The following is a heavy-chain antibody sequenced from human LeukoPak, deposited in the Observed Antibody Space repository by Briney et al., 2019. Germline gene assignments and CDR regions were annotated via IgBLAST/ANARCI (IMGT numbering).Heavy chain of an antibody. CDR3: TRGAPVAAYGY. Sequence: GGSLRLSCTASGFNFVDFAMSWVRLAPGRGLEWLGFIRSKAYGGTPEYAASVKGRFIISSDDSKTTAYLQMNSLKTEDTAVYYCTRGAPVAAYGYWGPGTLVTVSS. D-gene: IGHD6-19*01. CDR1: GFNFVDFA. J-gene: IGHJ4*02. V-gene: IGHV3-49*04. CDR2: IRSKAYGGTP.